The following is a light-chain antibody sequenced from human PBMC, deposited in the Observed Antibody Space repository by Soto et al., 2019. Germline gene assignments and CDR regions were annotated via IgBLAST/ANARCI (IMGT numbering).Light chain of an antibody. Sequence: DIPMTQSPSTLSASVGDRVTITCRASQSISSWLAWYQQKPGKAPKLLIYDASSLESGVPSRFSGSGSGTEFTLTSSSLQPDDFATYYCQQSWTFGQGTKVEIK. V-gene: IGKV1-5*01. CDR3: QQSWT. J-gene: IGKJ1*01. CDR2: DAS. CDR1: QSISSW.